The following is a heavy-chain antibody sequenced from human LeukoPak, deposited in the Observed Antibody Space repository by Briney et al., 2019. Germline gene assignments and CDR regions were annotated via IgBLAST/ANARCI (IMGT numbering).Heavy chain of an antibody. J-gene: IGHJ4*02. CDR1: GFTFDDYG. CDR2: INWSGGST. Sequence: GGSLRLSCAASGFTFDDYGMSWVRQAPGKGLEWVSDINWSGGSTGYADSVKGRFTISRDNAKNSLYLQMNRLRAEDTALYYCARDIADYYGSGSPFDYWGQGTLVTVSS. CDR3: ARDIADYYGSGSPFDY. V-gene: IGHV3-20*04. D-gene: IGHD3-10*01.